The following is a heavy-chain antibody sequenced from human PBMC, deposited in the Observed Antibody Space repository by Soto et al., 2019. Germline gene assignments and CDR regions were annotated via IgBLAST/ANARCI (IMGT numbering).Heavy chain of an antibody. D-gene: IGHD3-10*01. CDR1: GGSIISYY. CDR3: ARIYYGSGSVDY. V-gene: IGHV4-59*01. J-gene: IGHJ4*02. CDR2: IYYSGST. Sequence: SEALSLTCTVSGGSIISYYWSWILQPPGKGLEWIGYIYYSGSTNYNPSLKSRVTISVDTSKNQFSLKLSSVTAADTAVYYCARIYYGSGSVDYWGQGTLVTVSS.